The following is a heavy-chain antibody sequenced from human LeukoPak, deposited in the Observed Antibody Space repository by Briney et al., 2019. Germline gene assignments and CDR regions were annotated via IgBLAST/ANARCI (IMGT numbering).Heavy chain of an antibody. J-gene: IGHJ6*03. Sequence: SETLSLTCTVSGGSISSYYWSWIRQPPGKGLEWIGYIYYSGSTNYNPSLKSRANISVDTSKNQFSLKLPSVTAADTAVYYCTRAASSGPLFTYHMDVWGKGTTVTVSS. CDR1: GGSISSYY. D-gene: IGHD3-22*01. CDR2: IYYSGST. V-gene: IGHV4-59*12. CDR3: TRAASSGPLFTYHMDV.